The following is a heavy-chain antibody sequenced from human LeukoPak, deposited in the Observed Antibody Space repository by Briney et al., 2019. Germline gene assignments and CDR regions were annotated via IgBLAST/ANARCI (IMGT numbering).Heavy chain of an antibody. V-gene: IGHV3-7*03. Sequence: PGGSLRLSCAASGFTFSTHWMTWVRQAPGKGLERVANIKQDGSEKYYLDSVKGRFTISRDNAKNSLFLQMNSLRAEDTAMYYCAPDSRSCRYWGQGTLVTVSS. CDR3: APDSRSCRY. CDR2: IKQDGSEK. CDR1: GFTFSTHW. J-gene: IGHJ4*02.